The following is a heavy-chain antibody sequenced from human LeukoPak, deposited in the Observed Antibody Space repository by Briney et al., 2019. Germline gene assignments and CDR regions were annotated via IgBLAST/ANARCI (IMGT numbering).Heavy chain of an antibody. V-gene: IGHV4-34*01. CDR2: INHSGST. J-gene: IGHJ3*01. D-gene: IGHD6-19*01. CDR1: GGSYRGYH. Sequence: PSETLSLTCQCHGGSYRGYHWSRTRQPPGKGLEWIGEINHSGSTNYNPSLKSRVTISADTSKNKLSLKLSSVTAADTAVSYCGRVASHDYMSGWYSDAFDFWGQGTMVTVSS. CDR3: GRVASHDYMSGWYSDAFDF.